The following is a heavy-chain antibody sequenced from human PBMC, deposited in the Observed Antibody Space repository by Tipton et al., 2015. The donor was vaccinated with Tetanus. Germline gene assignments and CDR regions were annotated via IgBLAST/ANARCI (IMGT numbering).Heavy chain of an antibody. V-gene: IGHV3-23*01. Sequence: SLRLSCEASGFTFGSYDMSWVRQAPGKGLEWVSAISKAGTFTHYADSVKGRFTISRDNSKNTLYLQMNSLRSDDTAGYYCARGERWTGWGYWGQETLVAVSS. CDR3: ARGERWTGWGY. J-gene: IGHJ4*02. D-gene: IGHD1-14*01. CDR1: GFTFGSYD. CDR2: ISKAGTFT.